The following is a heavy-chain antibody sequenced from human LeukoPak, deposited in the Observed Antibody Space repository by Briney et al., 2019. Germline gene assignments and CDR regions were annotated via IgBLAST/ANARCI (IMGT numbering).Heavy chain of an antibody. D-gene: IGHD4-17*01. CDR3: ARDETTENAFDI. J-gene: IGHJ3*02. CDR2: ISDDGNKK. Sequence: PGGSLRLSCAASGFTFRNYAMHWVRQAPGKGLEWLAFISDDGNKKYYADSVKGRFTISRDNSKNTLYLQMNSLRAEDTAVYYCARDETTENAFDIWGQGTMVTVSS. V-gene: IGHV3-30-3*01. CDR1: GFTFRNYA.